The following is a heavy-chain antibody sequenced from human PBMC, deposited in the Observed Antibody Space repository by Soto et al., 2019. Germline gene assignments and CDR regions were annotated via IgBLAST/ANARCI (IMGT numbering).Heavy chain of an antibody. CDR2: ISYDGSNK. CDR3: AKACITMIVVFTTYAFEI. D-gene: IGHD3-22*01. CDR1: GFTFSSYG. Sequence: WWSLRLSCAASGFTFSSYGMYWVRQAPGKGLEWGAFISYDGSNKYYADSVKGRFTISRDNSKNPLYLQMNRLRAEDTAVYYCAKACITMIVVFTTYAFEIRGEATMVT. V-gene: IGHV3-30*18. J-gene: IGHJ3*02.